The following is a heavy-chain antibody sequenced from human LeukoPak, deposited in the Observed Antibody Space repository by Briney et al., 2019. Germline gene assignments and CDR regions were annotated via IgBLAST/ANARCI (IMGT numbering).Heavy chain of an antibody. V-gene: IGHV3-21*01. Sequence: PGGSLRLSCAASGFTFSSYSMNWVRQAPGKGLEWVSSISSSSSYIYYADSVKGRFTISRDNAKNSLYLQMNSLGAEDTAVYYCARDPGWNYHYYMDVWGKGTTVTVSS. CDR2: ISSSSSYI. D-gene: IGHD6-19*01. J-gene: IGHJ6*03. CDR1: GFTFSSYS. CDR3: ARDPGWNYHYYMDV.